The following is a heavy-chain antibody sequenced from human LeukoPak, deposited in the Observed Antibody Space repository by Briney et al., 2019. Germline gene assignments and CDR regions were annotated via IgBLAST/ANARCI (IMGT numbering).Heavy chain of an antibody. J-gene: IGHJ4*02. CDR2: INPNSGGT. CDR3: ARTLGGYDILTGYGY. V-gene: IGHV1-2*06. Sequence: ASVKVSCKASGYTFTGYYMHWVRQAPGQGLEWMGRINPNSGGTNYAQKFQGRVTMTRDTSISTAYMELSRLRSDDTAVYYCARTLGGYDILTGYGYWGQGTLVTVSS. CDR1: GYTFTGYY. D-gene: IGHD3-9*01.